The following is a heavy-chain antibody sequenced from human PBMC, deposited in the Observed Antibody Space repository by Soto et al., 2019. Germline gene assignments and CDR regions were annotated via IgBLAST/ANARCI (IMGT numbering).Heavy chain of an antibody. CDR2: IYHSGST. D-gene: IGHD3-3*01. CDR3: ARDIPQYYDFLSGYYTYCYYGMDV. V-gene: IGHV4-4*02. CDR1: GGSISSSNW. J-gene: IGHJ6*02. Sequence: SETLSLTCAVSGGSISSSNWCSWVRQPPGKGLEWIGEIYHSGSTNYNPSLKSRVTISVDKPTNQFSLKLSSVTAADTAVYYCARDIPQYYDFLSGYYTYCYYGMDVWGQGTTGTGSS.